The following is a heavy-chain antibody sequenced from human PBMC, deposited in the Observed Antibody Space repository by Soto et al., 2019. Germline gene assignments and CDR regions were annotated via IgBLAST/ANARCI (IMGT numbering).Heavy chain of an antibody. Sequence: SETLSLTCAVSGGSISSSNWRSWVRQPPGKGLEWIGEIYHSGSTNYNPSLKRRVTISVDKSKNKFSLKLSSVTAADTAVYYCARDGGYDYSFDYWGQGTLVTVSS. J-gene: IGHJ4*02. CDR2: IYHSGST. CDR3: ARDGGYDYSFDY. V-gene: IGHV4-4*02. D-gene: IGHD5-12*01. CDR1: GGSISSSNW.